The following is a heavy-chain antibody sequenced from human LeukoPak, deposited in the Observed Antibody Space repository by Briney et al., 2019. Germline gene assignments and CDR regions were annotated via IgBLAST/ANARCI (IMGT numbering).Heavy chain of an antibody. V-gene: IGHV3-23*01. CDR1: GFTFRNYA. J-gene: IGHJ4*02. CDR2: VTGNGDTT. Sequence: GGSLRLSCAASGFTFRNYAMTWVRQAPEKGLEWVSFVTGNGDTTYYADSLKGRFTISRDNSRNTLYLQMNSLRAEDTAVYHCARNAADCTTSACYDSWGQGTLVTVSS. D-gene: IGHD2-8*01. CDR3: ARNAADCTTSACYDS.